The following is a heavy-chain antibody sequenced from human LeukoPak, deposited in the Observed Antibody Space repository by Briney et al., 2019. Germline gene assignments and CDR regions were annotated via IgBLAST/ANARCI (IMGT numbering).Heavy chain of an antibody. J-gene: IGHJ4*02. CDR3: AKQLGYCSDGSCYFPY. CDR1: GFTFSNYG. D-gene: IGHD2-15*01. V-gene: IGHV3-23*01. Sequence: GGSLRLSCAASGFTFSNYGMSWVRQAPGKGLEWVSAISNNGGYTYYADSVQGRFTISRDNSKSTLCLQMNSLRAEDTAVYYCAKQLGYCSDGSCYFPYWGQGTLVTVSS. CDR2: ISNNGGYT.